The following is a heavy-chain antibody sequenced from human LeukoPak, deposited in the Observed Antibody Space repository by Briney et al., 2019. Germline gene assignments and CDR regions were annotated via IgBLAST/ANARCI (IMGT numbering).Heavy chain of an antibody. Sequence: SETLSLTCAVSGGSINSGGYSWSWIRQPLGKGLEWIGYIYHSGNTYYNPSLKSRITISIDRSKNQFSLKLSSVTAADTAVYYCARGDYSSSSDWYFDLWGRGTLVTVSS. CDR3: ARGDYSSSSDWYFDL. V-gene: IGHV4-30-2*01. CDR1: GGSINSGGYS. J-gene: IGHJ2*01. D-gene: IGHD6-6*01. CDR2: IYHSGNT.